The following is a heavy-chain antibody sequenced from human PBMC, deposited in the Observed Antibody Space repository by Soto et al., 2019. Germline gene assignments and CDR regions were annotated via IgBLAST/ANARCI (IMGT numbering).Heavy chain of an antibody. CDR2: IIPIFGTA. D-gene: IGHD3-22*01. J-gene: IGHJ3*02. CDR3: ARGTYYYDSSGSYSCAFDI. Sequence: QVQLVQSGAEVKKPGSSVKVSCKASGGTFSSYAISWVRQAPGQGLEWMGGIIPIFGTANYAQKFQGRVTITADESTSTADMELSSLRSEDTAVYYCARGTYYYDSSGSYSCAFDIWGQGTMVTVSS. V-gene: IGHV1-69*01. CDR1: GGTFSSYA.